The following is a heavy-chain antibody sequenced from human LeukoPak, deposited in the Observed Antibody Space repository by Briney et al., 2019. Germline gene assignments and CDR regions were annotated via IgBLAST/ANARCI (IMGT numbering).Heavy chain of an antibody. V-gene: IGHV5-51*01. D-gene: IGHD5-18*01. CDR1: GYSFTSYW. J-gene: IGHJ4*02. Sequence: GESLKFSCKGSGYSFTSYWIGWVRQMPGKGLEWLGIIYPGDSDNRYSPSVQGQVPISADKSISTAYLQWSSLKGSDTAMYYCARHDRHVDTAMVGLWGQGTLVTVSS. CDR2: IYPGDSDN. CDR3: ARHDRHVDTAMVGL.